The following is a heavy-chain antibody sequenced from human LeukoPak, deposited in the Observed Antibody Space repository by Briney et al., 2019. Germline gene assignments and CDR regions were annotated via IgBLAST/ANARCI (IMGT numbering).Heavy chain of an antibody. CDR1: GVTYSSYG. Sequence: GGSLRLSCAASGVTYSSYGMHWVRQAPGKGLEWVAFIRYDGSNKYYADSVKGRFTISRDNSKNTLYLQMNSLRAEDAAVYYCAKDLRIQLWGGYWGQGTLVTVSS. V-gene: IGHV3-30*02. J-gene: IGHJ4*02. D-gene: IGHD5-18*01. CDR2: IRYDGSNK. CDR3: AKDLRIQLWGGY.